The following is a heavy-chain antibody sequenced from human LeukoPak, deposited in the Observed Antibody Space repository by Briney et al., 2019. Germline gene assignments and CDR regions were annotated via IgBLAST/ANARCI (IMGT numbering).Heavy chain of an antibody. CDR1: GFTFSSYS. CDR2: ISSSSSYI. Sequence: GGSLRLSCAASGFTFSSYSMNWVRQASGKGLEWVSSISSSSSYIYYADSVKGRFTISRDNAKNSLYLQMNSLRAEDTAVYYCARVKGSGWHILDYWGQGTLVTVSS. J-gene: IGHJ4*02. V-gene: IGHV3-21*01. CDR3: ARVKGSGWHILDY. D-gene: IGHD6-19*01.